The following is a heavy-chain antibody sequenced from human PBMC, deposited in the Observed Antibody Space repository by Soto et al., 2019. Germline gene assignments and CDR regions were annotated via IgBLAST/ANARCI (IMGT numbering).Heavy chain of an antibody. D-gene: IGHD2-21*02. CDR1: GGSVSSGSYY. J-gene: IGHJ4*02. CDR3: ARRDGGNSTFDY. CDR2: IYYSGST. V-gene: IGHV4-61*01. Sequence: SETLSLTCTVSGGSVSSGSYYWSWIRQPPGKGLEWIGYIYYSGSTNYNPSLKSRVTISVDTSKNQFSLKLSSVTAADTAVYYCARRDGGNSTFDYWGQGTLVTVSS.